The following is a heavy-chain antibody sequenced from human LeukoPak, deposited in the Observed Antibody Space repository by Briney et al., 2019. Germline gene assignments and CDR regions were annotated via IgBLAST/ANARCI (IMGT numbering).Heavy chain of an antibody. CDR1: GYSFTGYY. Sequence: AASVKVSCKASGYSFTGYYMHWVRQAPGQGLEWMGWINPNSGGTNYAQKFQGRVTMTRDTSISTAYMELSWLRSDDTAVYYCGRGLYSYGYFTLLYWGQGTLVTVSS. D-gene: IGHD5-18*01. J-gene: IGHJ4*02. CDR3: GRGLYSYGYFTLLY. V-gene: IGHV1-2*02. CDR2: INPNSGGT.